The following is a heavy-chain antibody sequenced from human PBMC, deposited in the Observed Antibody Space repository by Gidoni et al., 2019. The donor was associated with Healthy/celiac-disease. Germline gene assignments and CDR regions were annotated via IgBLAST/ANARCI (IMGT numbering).Heavy chain of an antibody. V-gene: IGHV3-23*01. D-gene: IGHD1-26*01. Sequence: EVQLLESGGGLVQPGGSLRLSCAASGFPFSSYAMSWVRQAPGKGLEWVSAISGSGGSTYYADSVKGRFTISRDNSKNTLYLQMNSLRAEDTAVYYCAKMLVGAPWYFGYWGQGTLVTVSS. J-gene: IGHJ4*02. CDR1: GFPFSSYA. CDR2: ISGSGGST. CDR3: AKMLVGAPWYFGY.